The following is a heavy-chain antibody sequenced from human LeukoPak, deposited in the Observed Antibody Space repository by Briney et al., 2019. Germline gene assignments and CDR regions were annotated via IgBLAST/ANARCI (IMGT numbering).Heavy chain of an antibody. CDR2: ITSSSSTI. Sequence: PGGSLRLSCAASGFNFNIYSMNWVRQAPGKGLEWVSYITSSSSTIYYADSVRGRFIISRDNAKKSVYLQLNNLGADDTAVYYCARSTEWYADYWGQGTLVTVSS. CDR1: GFNFNIYS. J-gene: IGHJ4*02. D-gene: IGHD3-3*01. V-gene: IGHV3-48*01. CDR3: ARSTEWYADY.